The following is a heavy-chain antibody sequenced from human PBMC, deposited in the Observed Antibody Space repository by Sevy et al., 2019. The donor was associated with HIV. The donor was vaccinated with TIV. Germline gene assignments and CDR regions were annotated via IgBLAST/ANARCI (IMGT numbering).Heavy chain of an antibody. D-gene: IGHD3-10*01. J-gene: IGHJ4*02. CDR2: IYHSGSI. Sequence: SETLSLTCAVSGGSINSNNWWSWVRQPPGKGLEWIGEIYHSGSINYNPSLKSRVTISVDKSKKQFSLKVNSVAAADTAVYYCASRLWFRELGGGYFDYWGQGTLVTVSS. V-gene: IGHV4-4*02. CDR3: ASRLWFRELGGGYFDY. CDR1: GGSINSNNW.